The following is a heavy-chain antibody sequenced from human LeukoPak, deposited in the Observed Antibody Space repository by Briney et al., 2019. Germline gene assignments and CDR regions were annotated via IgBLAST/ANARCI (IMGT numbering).Heavy chain of an antibody. V-gene: IGHV4-59*08. CDR1: GGSIRSYY. Sequence: SETLSLTCTVSGGSIRSYYWSWIRQPPGKGLEWIGDIYDSGSTNYNPSLMSRVTISLGTTKNQFSLKLSSVTAADTAVYYCARHVGTMVRGVSFVYFYYMDVWGKGTTVTVSS. CDR2: IYDSGST. J-gene: IGHJ6*03. CDR3: ARHVGTMVRGVSFVYFYYMDV. D-gene: IGHD3-10*01.